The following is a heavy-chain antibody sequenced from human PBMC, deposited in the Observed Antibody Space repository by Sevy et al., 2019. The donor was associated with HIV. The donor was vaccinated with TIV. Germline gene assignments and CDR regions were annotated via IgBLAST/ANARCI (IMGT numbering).Heavy chain of an antibody. CDR3: ASQLTNRIGYCSSTSCSYSYGGFFVVVDNYYYYGMDV. J-gene: IGHJ6*02. Sequence: GGSLRLSCAASGFTFSSYAMHWVRQAPGKGLEWVAVISYDGSNKYYADSVKGRFTISRDNSKNTLYLQMNSLRAEDTAVYYCASQLTNRIGYCSSTSCSYSYGGFFVVVDNYYYYGMDVWGQGTTVTVSS. V-gene: IGHV3-30*04. CDR2: ISYDGSNK. CDR1: GFTFSSYA. D-gene: IGHD2-2*01.